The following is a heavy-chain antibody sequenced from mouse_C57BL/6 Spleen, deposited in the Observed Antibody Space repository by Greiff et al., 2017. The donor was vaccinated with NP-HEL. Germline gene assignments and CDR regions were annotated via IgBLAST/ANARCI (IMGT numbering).Heavy chain of an antibody. CDR3: AREGGSSGYKTLYYAMDY. CDR1: GFTFSSYA. J-gene: IGHJ4*01. V-gene: IGHV5-4*01. Sequence: EVKLQESGGGLVKPGGSLKLSCAASGFTFSSYAMSWVRQTPEKRLEWVATISDGGSYTYYPDNVKGRFTISRDNAKNNLYLQMSHLKSEDTAMYYCAREGGSSGYKTLYYAMDYGGQGTSVTVSS. D-gene: IGHD3-2*02. CDR2: ISDGGSYT.